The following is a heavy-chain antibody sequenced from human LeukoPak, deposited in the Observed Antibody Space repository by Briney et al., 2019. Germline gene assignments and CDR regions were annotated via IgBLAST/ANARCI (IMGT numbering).Heavy chain of an antibody. V-gene: IGHV4-34*01. D-gene: IGHD4-17*01. CDR3: ARESQRYGDYVGY. J-gene: IGHJ4*02. CDR2: INHSGST. Sequence: SETLSLTCAVYGGSFSGYCWSWIRQPPGKGLEWIGEINHSGSTNYNPSLKSRVTISVDTSKNQFSLKLSSVTAADTAVYYCARESQRYGDYVGYWGQGTLVTVSS. CDR1: GGSFSGYC.